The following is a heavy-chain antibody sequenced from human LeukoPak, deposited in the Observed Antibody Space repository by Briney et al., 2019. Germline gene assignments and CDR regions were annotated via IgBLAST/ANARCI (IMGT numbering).Heavy chain of an antibody. Sequence: GGSLRLSCTASGFTFGDYAMSWFRQAPGKGLEWVGFIRSKAYGGTTEYAASVKDRFTISRDDSKSIAYLQMNSLKTEDTAVYYCTRDGSSGWSYYFDYWGQGTLVTVSS. D-gene: IGHD6-19*01. CDR3: TRDGSSGWSYYFDY. V-gene: IGHV3-49*03. CDR2: IRSKAYGGTT. J-gene: IGHJ4*02. CDR1: GFTFGDYA.